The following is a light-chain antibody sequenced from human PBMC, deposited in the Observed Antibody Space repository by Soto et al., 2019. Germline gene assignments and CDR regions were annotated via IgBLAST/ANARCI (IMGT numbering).Light chain of an antibody. Sequence: EIVVTHSPATLSVSPEERATLSCRASQSLDSNLAWYRQKPGQAPRLLIYDATTRATGIPARFSGSGSGTEFTLTISSLQSEDFAIYYCQQYKSWPFTFGPGTKVEIK. CDR2: DAT. CDR3: QQYKSWPFT. CDR1: QSLDSN. V-gene: IGKV3-15*01. J-gene: IGKJ3*01.